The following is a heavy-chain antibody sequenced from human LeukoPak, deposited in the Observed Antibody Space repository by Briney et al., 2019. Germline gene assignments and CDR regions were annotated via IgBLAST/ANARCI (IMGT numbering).Heavy chain of an antibody. CDR1: GFTVNSYS. Sequence: GSLRLSCVASGFTVNSYSMNWVRQAPGKGLEWVSSIAHSNSYIYYADSVKGRFTISRDNAKNSLYLQMNSLRAEDTAVYYCASAQSSGWLAFDIWGQGTMVTVSS. CDR2: IAHSNSYI. CDR3: ASAQSSGWLAFDI. D-gene: IGHD6-19*01. J-gene: IGHJ3*02. V-gene: IGHV3-21*01.